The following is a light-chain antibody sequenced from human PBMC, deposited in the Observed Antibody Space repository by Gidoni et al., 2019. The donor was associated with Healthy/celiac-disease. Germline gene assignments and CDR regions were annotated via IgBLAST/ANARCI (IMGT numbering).Light chain of an antibody. V-gene: IGKV1-39*01. J-gene: IGKJ2*01. CDR1: QSISSY. CDR3: QQSDSTPYT. Sequence: TKAPSSLSASVGDRVTITCRASQSISSYLNWYQQKPGKAPKLLIYAASSLQSGVPSRFSGSGSGTDFTLTISSLQPEDFATYYCQQSDSTPYTFGQGTKLEIK. CDR2: AAS.